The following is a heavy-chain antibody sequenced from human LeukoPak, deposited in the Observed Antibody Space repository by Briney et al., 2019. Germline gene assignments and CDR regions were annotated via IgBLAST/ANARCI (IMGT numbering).Heavy chain of an antibody. CDR3: GKDREAHCSGGSCYGFDP. CDR1: GFTFINYA. V-gene: IGHV3-23*01. J-gene: IGHJ5*02. CDR2: ISGSGGST. D-gene: IGHD2-15*01. Sequence: GGSLRLSCAASGFTFINYAMRWVRQAPGKGLEWVSPISGSGGSTYYADSVQGRFTISRDNSKNTLYLQMNSLKAEDTAVYYCGKDREAHCSGGSCYGFDPWGQGTLVTVSS.